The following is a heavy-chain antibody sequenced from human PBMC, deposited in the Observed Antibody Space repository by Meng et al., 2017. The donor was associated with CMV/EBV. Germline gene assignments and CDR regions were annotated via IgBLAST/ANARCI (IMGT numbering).Heavy chain of an antibody. J-gene: IGHJ4*02. CDR1: GFTVSSTY. V-gene: IGHV3-53*01. Sequence: CAASGFTVSSTYMSWVRQAPGKGLQWVSVVDYDGTTYYEDSVKGRFTISRDNSKNTVYLQLNSLRVEDTAMYFCAGGYYGSGGFALDYWGQGTLVTVSS. D-gene: IGHD2-15*01. CDR3: AGGYYGSGGFALDY. CDR2: VDYDGTT.